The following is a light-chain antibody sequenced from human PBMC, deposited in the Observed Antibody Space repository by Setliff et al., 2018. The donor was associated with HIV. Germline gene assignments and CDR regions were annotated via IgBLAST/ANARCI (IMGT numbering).Light chain of an antibody. Sequence: QSVLTQPPSVSGAPGQRVTISCTGSSSNIGAGYDVHWYQQLPGTAPKLLIYGNNNRPSGVPDRFSGSKSGTSAYLAITGLQAGDEADYYCASYTNINTFVFGTGTKVTVL. CDR3: ASYTNINTFV. V-gene: IGLV1-40*01. J-gene: IGLJ1*01. CDR2: GNN. CDR1: SSNIGAGYD.